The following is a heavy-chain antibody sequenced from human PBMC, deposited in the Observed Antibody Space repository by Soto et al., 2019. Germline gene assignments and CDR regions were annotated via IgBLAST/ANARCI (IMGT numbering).Heavy chain of an antibody. CDR1: GFTFSGYW. CDR2: INGDGTST. V-gene: IGHV3-74*01. CDR3: ARDPRNLGLDP. Sequence: WGSLRLSCAAPGFTFSGYWMYWVRQTPGKGLVWVSRINGDGTSTGYADSVKGRFTIPRDNAKNTLYLQMNSLRAEDTAVYYCARDPRNLGLDPWGLGTLVTVSS. J-gene: IGHJ5*02.